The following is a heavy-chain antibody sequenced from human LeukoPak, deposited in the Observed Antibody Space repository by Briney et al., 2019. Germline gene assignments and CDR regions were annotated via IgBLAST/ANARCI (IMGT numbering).Heavy chain of an antibody. J-gene: IGHJ6*02. CDR2: IWYDGSNK. Sequence: GGSLRLSCAASGFTFSSYGMHWVRQAPGKGLEWVAVIWYDGSNKYYADSVKGRFTISRDNSKNTLYLQMNSLRAEDTAVYYCARDPVRYNYGMDVWGQGTTVTVSS. CDR1: GFTFSSYG. V-gene: IGHV3-30*19. D-gene: IGHD2-2*02. CDR3: ARDPVRYNYGMDV.